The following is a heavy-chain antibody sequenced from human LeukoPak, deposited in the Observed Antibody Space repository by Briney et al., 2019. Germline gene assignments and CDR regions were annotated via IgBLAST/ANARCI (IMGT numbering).Heavy chain of an antibody. CDR3: ARRSDSGSDDGEDYFDY. J-gene: IGHJ4*02. CDR1: GGSINGGTFY. V-gene: IGHV4-39*01. CDR2: MYYDGSS. D-gene: IGHD1-26*01. Sequence: SETLSLTCTVSGGSINGGTFYWGWIRQPPGKGLEWIGSMYYDGSSYYNPSLKSRVTTSVDTSKNQFSLKLTSVTAADTAVYFCARRSDSGSDDGEDYFDYWGQGTLVTVSS.